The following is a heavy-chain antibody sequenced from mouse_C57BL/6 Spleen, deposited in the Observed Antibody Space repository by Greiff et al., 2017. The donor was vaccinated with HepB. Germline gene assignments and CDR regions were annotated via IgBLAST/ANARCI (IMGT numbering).Heavy chain of an antibody. D-gene: IGHD3-2*02. CDR3: SQTAQATPAWFAY. J-gene: IGHJ3*01. CDR2: IYPYNGVS. Sequence: EVKLQQSGPELVKPGASVKISCKASGYSFTGYYMHWVKQSHGNILDWIGYIYPYNGVSSYNQKFKGKATLTVDKSSSTAYMELRSLTSEDSAVYYCSQTAQATPAWFAYWGQGTLVTVSA. V-gene: IGHV1-31*01. CDR1: GYSFTGYY.